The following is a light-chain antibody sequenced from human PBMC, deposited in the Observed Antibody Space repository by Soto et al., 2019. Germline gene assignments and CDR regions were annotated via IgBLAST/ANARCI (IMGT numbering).Light chain of an antibody. Sequence: DIQMTQSPSTLSASLGDTDTITCRVSQRIHNWLAWFQQKPGKVPKLLMYKASTLESGVPSRFSGSGYGTDFTLTISSLQPEDFATYYCQQSYRTLTWTFGQGTEVDI. V-gene: IGKV1-5*03. CDR3: QQSYRTLTWT. CDR2: KAS. J-gene: IGKJ1*01. CDR1: QRIHNW.